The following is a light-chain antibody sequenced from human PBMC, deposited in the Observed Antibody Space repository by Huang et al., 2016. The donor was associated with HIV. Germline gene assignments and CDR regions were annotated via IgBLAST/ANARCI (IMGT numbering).Light chain of an antibody. CDR2: AES. V-gene: IGKV1-27*01. J-gene: IGKJ1*01. CDR3: QQYNRARRT. Sequence: DIQMTQSPSSLSASVGDRVTITCRASQGISNYLAWDQQKPGKVPKLLIYAESTLQLGVPDGFSGSGSGTDFTLTISSLQPEDVANYYCQQYNRARRTFGQGTKVEIK. CDR1: QGISNY.